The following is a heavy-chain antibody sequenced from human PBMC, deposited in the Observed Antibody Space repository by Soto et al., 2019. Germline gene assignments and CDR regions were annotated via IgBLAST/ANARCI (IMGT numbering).Heavy chain of an antibody. J-gene: IGHJ5*02. Sequence: GSLRLSCAASGFTFSSYGMHWVRQAPGKGLEWVAVISYDGSNKYYADSVKGRFTISRDNSKNTLYLQMNSLRAEDTAVYYCAIENSGYDWFLDGYNWFDPWDQGTLVTVSS. CDR3: AIENSGYDWFLDGYNWFDP. CDR2: ISYDGSNK. D-gene: IGHD5-12*01. V-gene: IGHV3-30*03. CDR1: GFTFSSYG.